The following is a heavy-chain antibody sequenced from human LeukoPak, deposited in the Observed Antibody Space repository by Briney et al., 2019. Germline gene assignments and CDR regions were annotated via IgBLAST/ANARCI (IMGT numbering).Heavy chain of an antibody. CDR1: GGSISSSSYY. J-gene: IGHJ5*02. Sequence: SETLSLTCTVSGGSISSSSYYWGWIRQPPGKGLEWIGSIYYSGSTYYNPSLKSRATISVDTSKNQFSLKLSSVTAADTAVYYCARGTIAAAGNWFDPWGQGTLVTVSS. CDR2: IYYSGST. V-gene: IGHV4-39*01. D-gene: IGHD6-13*01. CDR3: ARGTIAAAGNWFDP.